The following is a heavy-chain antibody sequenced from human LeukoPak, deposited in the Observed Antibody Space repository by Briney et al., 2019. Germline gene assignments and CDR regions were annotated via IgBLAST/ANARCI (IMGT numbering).Heavy chain of an antibody. J-gene: IGHJ3*01. V-gene: IGHV3-7*03. D-gene: IGHD6-6*01. Sequence: GGSLRLSCAVSGFTFSGFWMSWSRQAPGKGLEWVASINSDGSEGYYADVVKGRFTISRDNAKNSLYLQINSLRAEDTAVYYCARSSYSNSSSVWGRGTMVTVSS. CDR3: ARSSYSNSSSV. CDR1: GFTFSGFW. CDR2: INSDGSEG.